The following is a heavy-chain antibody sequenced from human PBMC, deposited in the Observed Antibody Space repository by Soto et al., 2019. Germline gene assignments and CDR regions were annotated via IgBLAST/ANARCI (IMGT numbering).Heavy chain of an antibody. CDR1: GGSISSSNW. J-gene: IGHJ5*02. D-gene: IGHD3-22*01. Sequence: SLTCAVSGGSISSSNWWIWVRQPPGKGLEWIGEIYHSGRTNYNPSLKSRVTISVDKSKNQFSLKLSSVTAADTAVYYCARDNYYDSRLNWFDPWGQGTLVTVSS. CDR2: IYHSGRT. V-gene: IGHV4-4*02. CDR3: ARDNYYDSRLNWFDP.